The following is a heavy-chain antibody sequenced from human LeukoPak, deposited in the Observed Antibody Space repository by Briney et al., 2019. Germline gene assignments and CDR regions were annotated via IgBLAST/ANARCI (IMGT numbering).Heavy chain of an antibody. CDR1: GYIFSNYA. CDR2: IHVGNGNT. J-gene: IGHJ4*02. CDR3: ARDSGAVAFDY. D-gene: IGHD6-19*01. V-gene: IGHV1-3*01. Sequence: ASVKVSCKASGYIFSNYAMHWVRQAPGQRLEWMGWIHVGNGNTKYSQRFQGTVTITRDTSASTAYMELSSLRSEDTAVYYCARDSGAVAFDYWGQGTLVTVSS.